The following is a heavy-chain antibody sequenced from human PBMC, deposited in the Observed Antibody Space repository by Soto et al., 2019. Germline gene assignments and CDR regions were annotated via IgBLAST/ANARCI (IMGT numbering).Heavy chain of an antibody. J-gene: IGHJ4*02. CDR1: GGTFSSSA. V-gene: IGHV1-69*12. D-gene: IGHD5-12*01. Sequence: QVQLVQSGAEVKKPVSSVKVSCKASGGTFSSSAISWVRQAPGQGLEWMGGIIPIFGTANYAQKFQGRVTITADESTSTAYMELSSMRSEDTAVYYCASLLRGYSGTGDYWGQGTLVTVSS. CDR2: IIPIFGTA. CDR3: ASLLRGYSGTGDY.